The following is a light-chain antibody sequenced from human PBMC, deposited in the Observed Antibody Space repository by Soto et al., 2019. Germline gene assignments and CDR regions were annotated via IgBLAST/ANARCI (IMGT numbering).Light chain of an antibody. J-gene: IGKJ4*01. V-gene: IGKV1-39*01. CDR2: AAS. CDR1: QSISIY. CDR3: PQSYSHPLT. Sequence: DIQMTQSPSSLSASVGDRVTITCRATQSISIYLNLYQQKPGKAPNLLIYAASNLQSGVPSRFSGSGSGTDFTLTISSLQPEDFATYHCPQSYSHPLTFGGGTKVEIK.